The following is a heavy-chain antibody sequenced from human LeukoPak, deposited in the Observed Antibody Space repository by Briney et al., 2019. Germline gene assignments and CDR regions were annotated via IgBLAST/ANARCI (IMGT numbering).Heavy chain of an antibody. V-gene: IGHV1-18*01. CDR1: GYTFSGYG. Sequence: WASVKVSCKASGYTFSGYGINWVRQAPGQGLEWVGWISTYTGKAEYAQNYQGRVSVTTDMSTNTAFMEVRNLRSDDTAVYFCARGQYNYALDVWGQGTLLTVSS. J-gene: IGHJ3*01. CDR3: ARGQYNYALDV. CDR2: ISTYTGKA. D-gene: IGHD5-24*01.